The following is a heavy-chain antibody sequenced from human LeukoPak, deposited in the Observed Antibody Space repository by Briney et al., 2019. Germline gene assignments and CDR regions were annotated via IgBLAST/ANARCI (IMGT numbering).Heavy chain of an antibody. V-gene: IGHV3-15*01. CDR2: IKSKTDGGTT. J-gene: IGHJ6*03. D-gene: IGHD3-22*01. CDR1: GFTFSDFS. CDR3: ATGFYYDSSGSYYYYYMDV. Sequence: GGSLRLSCAASGFTFSDFSMNWVRQAPGKGLEWVGRIKSKTDGGTTDHAATVKGRFTISRDDSKNTLYLQMNSLKTEDTAVYYCATGFYYDSSGSYYYYYMDVWGKGTTVTVSS.